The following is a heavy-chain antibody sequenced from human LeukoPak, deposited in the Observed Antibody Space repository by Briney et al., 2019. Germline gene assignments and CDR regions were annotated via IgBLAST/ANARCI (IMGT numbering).Heavy chain of an antibody. CDR2: TYYSGTT. CDR1: GGSVSSYY. CDR3: ARHVGYGNNWFDP. D-gene: IGHD5-18*01. Sequence: PSETLSLTCTVSGGSVSSYYWSWIRQPPGKGLEWIGYTYYSGTTNYNPSLKSRVTISVDTSKNQFSLKLRSVTAADTAVYYCARHVGYGNNWFDPWGQGTPVTVSS. J-gene: IGHJ5*02. V-gene: IGHV4-59*08.